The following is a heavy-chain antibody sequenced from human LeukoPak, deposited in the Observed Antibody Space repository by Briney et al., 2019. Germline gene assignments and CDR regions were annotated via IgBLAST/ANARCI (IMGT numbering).Heavy chain of an antibody. V-gene: IGHV3-23*01. D-gene: IGHD1-26*01. CDR2: ISGSGGST. J-gene: IGHJ4*02. Sequence: GGSLRLSCAASGFTFSSYAMXXVRQAPGKGLXXXXXISGSGGSTYYADSVKGRFTXSRDNSKNTLYLQMNSLRAEDTAVYYCAKAKYSGSSPFDYWGQGTLVTVSS. CDR1: GFTFSSYA. CDR3: AKAKYSGSSPFDY.